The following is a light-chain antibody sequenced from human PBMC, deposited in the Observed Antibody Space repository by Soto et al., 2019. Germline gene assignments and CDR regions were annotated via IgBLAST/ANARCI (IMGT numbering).Light chain of an antibody. CDR2: EIN. Sequence: QSALTQPPSASGSPGQSVTISCTGTSSDVGAYDYVSWYQQHPGKAPKLMIYEINKRPSGVPDRFSGSKSGNTASLTVSGLQAEDEADYYCSSYGGNNNWVFGGGTKPTVL. V-gene: IGLV2-8*01. CDR3: SSYGGNNNWV. J-gene: IGLJ3*02. CDR1: SSDVGAYDY.